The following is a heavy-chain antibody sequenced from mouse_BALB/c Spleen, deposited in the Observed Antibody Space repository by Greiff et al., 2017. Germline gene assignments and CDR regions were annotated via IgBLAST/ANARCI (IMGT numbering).Heavy chain of an antibody. V-gene: IGHV1-7*01. CDR3: ARGPPLDY. J-gene: IGHJ2*01. Sequence: VQLVESGAELAKPGASVKMSCKASGYTFTSYWMHWVKQRPGQGLEWIGYINPSTGYTEYNQKFKDKATLTADKSSSTAYMQLSSLTSEDSAVYYCARGPPLDYWGQGTTLTVSS. CDR2: INPSTGYT. CDR1: GYTFTSYW.